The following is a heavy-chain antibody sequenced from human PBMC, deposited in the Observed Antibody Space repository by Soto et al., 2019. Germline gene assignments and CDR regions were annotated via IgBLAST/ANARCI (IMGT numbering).Heavy chain of an antibody. Sequence: GGSLRLSCAASGFTFSSYGMHWVRQAPGKGLEWVAVISYDGSNKYYADSVKGRFTISRDNSKNTLYLQMNSLRAEDTAVYYCAKGGGWWQQLGIDYWGQGTLVTVSS. J-gene: IGHJ4*02. V-gene: IGHV3-30*18. CDR1: GFTFSSYG. CDR3: AKGGGWWQQLGIDY. CDR2: ISYDGSNK. D-gene: IGHD6-13*01.